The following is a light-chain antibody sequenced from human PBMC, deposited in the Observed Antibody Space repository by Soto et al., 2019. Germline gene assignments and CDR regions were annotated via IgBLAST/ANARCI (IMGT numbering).Light chain of an antibody. CDR3: AAWDDSLSVV. CDR1: SSNIGSNY. J-gene: IGLJ1*01. V-gene: IGLV1-47*01. CDR2: RNN. Sequence: QCALTQPPSASGTPGQRVTISCSGSSSNIGSNYVYWYQQLPGTAPKLLIYRNNQRPSGVPDRFSGSKSGTSASLAISGLRSEDEADYYCAAWDDSLSVVFGTGTKVTV.